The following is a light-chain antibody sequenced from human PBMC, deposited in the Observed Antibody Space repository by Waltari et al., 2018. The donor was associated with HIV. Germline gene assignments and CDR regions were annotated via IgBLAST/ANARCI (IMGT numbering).Light chain of an antibody. CDR1: QSVSSSY. CDR2: GAS. CDR3: QQYKSWPLT. V-gene: IGKV3-20*01. Sequence: EIVLTQSPGTLSLSPGERATLSCRASQSVSSSYLAWYQQKPGQAPRLLIYGASSRATGIPDRFSGSGSGTDFTLTISRLEPEDFAVYYCQQYKSWPLTFGGGTKVEI. J-gene: IGKJ4*01.